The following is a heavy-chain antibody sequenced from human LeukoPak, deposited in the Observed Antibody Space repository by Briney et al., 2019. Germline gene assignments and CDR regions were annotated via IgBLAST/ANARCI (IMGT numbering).Heavy chain of an antibody. CDR3: ATETNXXHYDY. D-gene: IGHD1-14*01. CDR2: IGPTGFDR. Sequence: GGSLRLSCTTSGLTFSTSGFNWVRQAPGKGLEWVASIGPTGFDRYHADSIKGRFTISRDNANNFLYLQMDSLRAEDTAVYYCATETNXXHYDYWGQGTLLTVSS. J-gene: IGHJ4*02. CDR1: GLTFSTSG. V-gene: IGHV3-21*06.